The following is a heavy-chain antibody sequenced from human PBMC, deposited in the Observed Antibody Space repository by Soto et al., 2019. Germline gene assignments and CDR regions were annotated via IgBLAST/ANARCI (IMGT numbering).Heavy chain of an antibody. CDR2: INPNSGVT. CDR3: ARDGYDILTAYPAHFDF. V-gene: IGHV1-2*04. J-gene: IGHJ4*02. D-gene: IGHD3-9*01. Sequence: GASVKVSCKAPGYTFTNFGISWVRQAPGQGLEWMGSINPNSGVTNYAQKFQGWITLIRDTSISTAYMELTFDDTAVYYCARDGYDILTAYPAHFDFWGQGTLVTVSS. CDR1: GYTFTNFG.